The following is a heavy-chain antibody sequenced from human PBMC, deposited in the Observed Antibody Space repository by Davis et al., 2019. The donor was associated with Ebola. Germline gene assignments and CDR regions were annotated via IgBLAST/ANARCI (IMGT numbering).Heavy chain of an antibody. CDR1: GFSFSSYA. Sequence: PGGSLRLSCAAFGFSFSSYAMHWVRQAPGKGLEWVAVISYDGSNKYYADSVKGRFTISRDNFKNTLYLQMNSLRTGDTAVYYCASIVTTIQGLAAPADIWGQGTMVTVSS. V-gene: IGHV3-30-3*01. CDR2: ISYDGSNK. J-gene: IGHJ3*02. CDR3: ASIVTTIQGLAAPADI. D-gene: IGHD5-12*01.